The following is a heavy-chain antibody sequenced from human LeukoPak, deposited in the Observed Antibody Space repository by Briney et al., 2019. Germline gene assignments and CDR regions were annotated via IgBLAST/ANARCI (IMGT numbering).Heavy chain of an antibody. CDR3: ARAGAGGSFDI. CDR1: GYTFIGYY. Sequence: WASVKVSCKASGYTFIGYYMHWVRQAPGQGLEWMGWINPNSGGTNYAQKFQGRVTMTRDTSISTAYMELRSLISDDTAVYYCARAGAGGSFDIWGQGTMVTVSS. J-gene: IGHJ3*02. D-gene: IGHD2-15*01. V-gene: IGHV1-2*02. CDR2: INPNSGGT.